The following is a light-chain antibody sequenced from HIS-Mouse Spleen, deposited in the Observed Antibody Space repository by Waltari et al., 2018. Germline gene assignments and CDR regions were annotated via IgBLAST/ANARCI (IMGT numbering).Light chain of an antibody. J-gene: IGLJ7*01. CDR1: NIGSKS. V-gene: IGLV3-21*03. CDR3: QVWDSSSDLAV. Sequence: SYVLTQPPSVSVAPGKTARITCGGNNIGSKSGHWYQQKPGQAPVLVVYDGSDRPSGIPERFSGSNSGNTATLTISRVEAGDEADYYCQVWDSSSDLAVFGGGTQLTVL. CDR2: DGS.